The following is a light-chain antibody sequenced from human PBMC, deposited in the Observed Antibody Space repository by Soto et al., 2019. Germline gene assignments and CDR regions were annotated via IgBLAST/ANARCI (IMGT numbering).Light chain of an antibody. CDR3: SSFADGFNVV. J-gene: IGLJ2*01. CDR1: NSNIGGNY. Sequence: QSVLTQPPSASGTPGQRVSISCSGTNSNIGGNYVYWYQQHPDEAPKLLIYEVFKRPSEIPARFSASKSGNTASLIVSGLQPEDEAEYFCSSFADGFNVVFGGGTKLTVL. V-gene: IGLV1-47*01. CDR2: EVF.